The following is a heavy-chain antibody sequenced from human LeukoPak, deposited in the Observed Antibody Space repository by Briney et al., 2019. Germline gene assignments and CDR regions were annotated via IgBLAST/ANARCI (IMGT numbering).Heavy chain of an antibody. Sequence: GGSRRLSCAASGFTFSSYWMTWVRQAPGKGLEWVSVITGSGGNTYYADSVKGRFTISKDNSKNTVYLQMSSLRVDDTAVYYCAKAASSSWPSYYYGMDVWGQGTTVTVSS. CDR3: AKAASSSWPSYYYGMDV. CDR1: GFTFSSYW. J-gene: IGHJ6*02. CDR2: ITGSGGNT. D-gene: IGHD6-13*01. V-gene: IGHV3-23*01.